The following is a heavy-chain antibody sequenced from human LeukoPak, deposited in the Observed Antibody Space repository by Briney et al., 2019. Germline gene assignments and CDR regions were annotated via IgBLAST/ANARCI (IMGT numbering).Heavy chain of an antibody. CDR2: INGDGRNI. D-gene: IGHD3-9*01. Sequence: GGSLRLSCAASGFTFSIYTMTWVRQDPRKGLVWVSRINGDGRNINYADSVRGRFTISRDNAKNTLYLQMNTLRVEDTAVYYCTRDLMDYDVSTGLHHYYMDVWGQGTTVTVS. CDR1: GFTFSIYT. V-gene: IGHV3-74*01. CDR3: TRDLMDYDVSTGLHHYYMDV. J-gene: IGHJ6*02.